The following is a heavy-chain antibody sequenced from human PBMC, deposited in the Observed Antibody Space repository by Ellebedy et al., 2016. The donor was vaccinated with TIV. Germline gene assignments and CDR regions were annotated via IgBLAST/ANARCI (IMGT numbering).Heavy chain of an antibody. Sequence: PGGSLRLSCAASGFTFSSFWMSWVRQAPGRGLEWVASIRTDGTAQYYVGSVRGRFTISRDSAQNSLNLQMNSLSAEDTAVYYCARGQRERRDYSYYYYMDVWGMGTTVTVSS. CDR1: GFTFSSFW. CDR2: IRTDGTAQ. J-gene: IGHJ6*03. D-gene: IGHD1-1*01. CDR3: ARGQRERRDYSYYYYMDV. V-gene: IGHV3-7*01.